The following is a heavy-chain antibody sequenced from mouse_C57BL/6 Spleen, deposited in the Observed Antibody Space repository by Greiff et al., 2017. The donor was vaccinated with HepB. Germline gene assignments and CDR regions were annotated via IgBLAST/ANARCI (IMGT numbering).Heavy chain of an antibody. CDR2: IHPNSGST. D-gene: IGHD1-1*01. V-gene: IGHV1-64*01. Sequence: QVQLKQPGAELVKPGASVKLSCKASGYTFTSYWMHWVQQRPGQGLEWIGMIHPNSGSTNYKEKFKSKATLTVDKSSSTAYMQLSSLTSEDSAVYYCARAHYYYGSSYEYAMDYWGQGTSVTVSS. CDR1: GYTFTSYW. CDR3: ARAHYYYGSSYEYAMDY. J-gene: IGHJ4*01.